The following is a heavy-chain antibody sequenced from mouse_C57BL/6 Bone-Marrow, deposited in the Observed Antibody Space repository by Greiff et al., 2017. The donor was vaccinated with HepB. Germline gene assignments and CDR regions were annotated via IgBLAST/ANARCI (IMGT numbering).Heavy chain of an antibody. CDR3: AKSGRITKVGYFDY. CDR2: IYPRDGST. Sequence: QVQLQQSDAELVKPGASVKISCKVSGYTFTDYTIHWMKQRPEQGLEWIGYIYPRDGSTKYNEKFKGKATLTADKSSSTAYMQLNSLTSEDSAVYFFAKSGRITKVGYFDYWGQGTTLTVSS. J-gene: IGHJ2*01. D-gene: IGHD1-1*02. CDR1: GYTFTDYT. V-gene: IGHV1-78*01.